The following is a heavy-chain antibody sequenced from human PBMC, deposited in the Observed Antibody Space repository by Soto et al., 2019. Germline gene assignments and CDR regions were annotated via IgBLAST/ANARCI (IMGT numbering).Heavy chain of an antibody. V-gene: IGHV1-46*01. J-gene: IGHJ4*02. CDR3: ARDFANHSDYYDSSGYYYGDI. D-gene: IGHD3-22*01. CDR2: INPSGGST. CDR1: GDTFTSYY. Sequence: ASVKVSSKASGDTFTSYYRHWVRQAPGQGLEWMGIINPSGGSTSYAQKFQGRVTMTRDTSTSTVYMELSSLRSEDTAVYYCARDFANHSDYYDSSGYYYGDIWGQGTLVTVSS.